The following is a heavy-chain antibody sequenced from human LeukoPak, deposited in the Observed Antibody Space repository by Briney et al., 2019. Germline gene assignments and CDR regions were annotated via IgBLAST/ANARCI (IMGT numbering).Heavy chain of an antibody. CDR3: TLASMVRGHVFYMDV. CDR2: IRSKAYGGTT. Sequence: GGSLRLSCIASGFTFGDYAMSWFRQAPGKGLEWVGFIRSKAYGGTTDYAASVKGRFTISREDSKSIAYVQMKSLKTEDTAVYYCTLASMVRGHVFYMDVWGKGTTVTVSS. D-gene: IGHD3-10*01. J-gene: IGHJ6*03. V-gene: IGHV3-49*03. CDR1: GFTFGDYA.